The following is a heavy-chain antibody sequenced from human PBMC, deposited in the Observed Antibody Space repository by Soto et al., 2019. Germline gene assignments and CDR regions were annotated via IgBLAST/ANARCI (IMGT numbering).Heavy chain of an antibody. Sequence: QVQLVQSGGEVKKSGASVKVSCKTSGYTFTSYGISWVRQAPGQGLEWMGWISGYNGYPNYAQKLQGRVTMTTDTSTSTAYVVLRSLRSDDTAVYYCARIETITMVRGVIIDAFDIWGQGTMFTVSS. V-gene: IGHV1-18*01. CDR1: GYTFTSYG. D-gene: IGHD3-10*01. CDR2: ISGYNGYP. CDR3: ARIETITMVRGVIIDAFDI. J-gene: IGHJ3*02.